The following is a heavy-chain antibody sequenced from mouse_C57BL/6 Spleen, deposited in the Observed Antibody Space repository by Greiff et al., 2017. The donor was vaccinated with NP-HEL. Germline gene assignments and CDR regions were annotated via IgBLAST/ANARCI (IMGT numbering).Heavy chain of an antibody. D-gene: IGHD2-5*01. Sequence: QVQLQQPGAELVKPGASVKLSCKASGYTVTSYWMHWVKQRPGPCLDWIGMIHPNSGSTNYNEKFKSKATLTVDKSSSTAYMQLSSLTSEDSAVYYCARRGNYSNLFAYWGQGTLVTVSA. CDR3: ARRGNYSNLFAY. CDR2: IHPNSGST. J-gene: IGHJ3*01. V-gene: IGHV1-64*01. CDR1: GYTVTSYW.